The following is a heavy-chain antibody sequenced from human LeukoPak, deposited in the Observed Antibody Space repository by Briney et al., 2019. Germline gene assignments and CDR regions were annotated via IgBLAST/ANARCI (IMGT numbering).Heavy chain of an antibody. CDR1: GYSISSGYY. D-gene: IGHD5-12*01. J-gene: IGHJ4*02. Sequence: SETLSLTCTVSGYSISSGYYWGWIRQPPGKGLEWIGSIYHSGSTYYNPSLKSRVTISVDTSKNQFSLKLSSVTAADTAVYYCARADRGYSGYELLDYWGQGTLVAVSS. CDR2: IYHSGST. CDR3: ARADRGYSGYELLDY. V-gene: IGHV4-38-2*02.